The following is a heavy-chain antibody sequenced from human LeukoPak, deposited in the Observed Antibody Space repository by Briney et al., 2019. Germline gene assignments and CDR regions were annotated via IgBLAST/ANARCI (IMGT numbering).Heavy chain of an antibody. D-gene: IGHD5-18*01. CDR2: ISGSGGST. CDR1: GFTFSSYA. J-gene: IGHJ4*02. CDR3: AKDSAGYSYGPYDY. Sequence: GGSLRLSCAASGFTFSSYAMSWVRQAPGKGLEWVSAISGSGGSTYYADSVKGRFTISRDNSKNTLYLQMNSLRAEDTAVYYCAKDSAGYSYGPYDYWGQGTLVTVSS. V-gene: IGHV3-23*01.